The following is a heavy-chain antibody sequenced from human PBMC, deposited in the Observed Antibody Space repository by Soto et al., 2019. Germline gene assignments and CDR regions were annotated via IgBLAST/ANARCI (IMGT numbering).Heavy chain of an antibody. D-gene: IGHD4-4*01. J-gene: IGHJ4*02. V-gene: IGHV3-23*01. CDR1: GFTFSNFA. CDR3: AKAMTTPSRPRNYFDY. Sequence: GGSLRLSCAASGFTFSNFAMSWVRQAPGKGLEWVSVISGGGGTTYYADSVKGRFTISRDNSKNTLYLQMNSLRAEDTALYYCAKAMTTPSRPRNYFDYWGQGTLVTVSS. CDR2: ISGGGGTT.